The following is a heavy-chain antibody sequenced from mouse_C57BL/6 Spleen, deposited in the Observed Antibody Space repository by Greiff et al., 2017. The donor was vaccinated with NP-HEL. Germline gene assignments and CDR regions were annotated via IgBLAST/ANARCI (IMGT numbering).Heavy chain of an antibody. D-gene: IGHD2-4*01. CDR3: ARIYDYDEGYAMDY. J-gene: IGHJ4*01. CDR1: GFSFTSYG. CDR2: IWGVGST. Sequence: VKLMESGPGLVAPSQSLSITCTVSGFSFTSYGVDWVRQSPGKGLEWLGVIWGVGSTNYNSALKSRLSISKDNSKSQVFLKMNSLQTDDTAMYYCARIYDYDEGYAMDYWGQGTSVTVSS. V-gene: IGHV2-6*01.